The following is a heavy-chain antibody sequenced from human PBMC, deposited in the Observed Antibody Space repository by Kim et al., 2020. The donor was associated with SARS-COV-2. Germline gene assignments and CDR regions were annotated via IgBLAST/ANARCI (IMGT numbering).Heavy chain of an antibody. CDR2: ISYDGSNK. CDR1: GFSFSSYA. V-gene: IGHV3-30-3*01. CDR3: ARGSYDTPDY. D-gene: IGHD3-22*01. Sequence: GGSLRLSCAASGFSFSSYAIHWVRQAPGKGLEWVAVISYDGSNKYFADSVKGRFTISRDNSKNTLYLQMNSLRAEDTAVYYCARGSYDTPDYWGQGTLVT. J-gene: IGHJ4*02.